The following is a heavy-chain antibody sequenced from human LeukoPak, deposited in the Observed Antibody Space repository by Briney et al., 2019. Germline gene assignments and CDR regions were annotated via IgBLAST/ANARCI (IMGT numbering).Heavy chain of an antibody. Sequence: GGSLRLSCAASGFTFSSYAMSWVRQAPGKGLEWVSSISSSSSYIYYADSVKGRFTISRDNAKNSLYLQMNSLRAEDTAVYYCARRRDSSSHPFDYWGQGTLVTVSS. D-gene: IGHD6-13*01. CDR3: ARRRDSSSHPFDY. J-gene: IGHJ4*02. CDR1: GFTFSSYA. CDR2: ISSSSSYI. V-gene: IGHV3-21*01.